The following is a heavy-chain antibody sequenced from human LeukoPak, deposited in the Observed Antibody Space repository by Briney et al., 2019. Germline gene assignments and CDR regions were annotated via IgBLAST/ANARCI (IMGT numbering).Heavy chain of an antibody. J-gene: IGHJ4*02. CDR3: AKAGSGWYAPY. V-gene: IGHV3-30*02. CDR1: GFTFTAYG. CDR2: VRYNGNDK. Sequence: GGSLSLSCAASGFTFTAYGMQWVRQAPGKGLEWVAFVRYNGNDKYYADSVKGRFTISRDNSKNTVDLQMDSLRAEDRAVYYCAKAGSGWYAPYWGEGTLVTVS. D-gene: IGHD6-19*01.